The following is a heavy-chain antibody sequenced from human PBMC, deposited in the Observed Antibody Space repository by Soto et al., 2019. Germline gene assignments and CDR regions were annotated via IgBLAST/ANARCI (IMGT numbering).Heavy chain of an antibody. CDR3: ARQKNDLLTGYYRYYGMDV. D-gene: IGHD3-9*01. Sequence: GESLKISCKGSGYSFSTYWIGWVRQMPGKGLEWMGIIYPSDSDTRYSPSFQGQVTISADKSISTAYLQWSSLKASDTAMYYCARQKNDLLTGYYRYYGMDVWGQGTTVTVSS. CDR1: GYSFSTYW. CDR2: IYPSDSDT. V-gene: IGHV5-51*01. J-gene: IGHJ6*02.